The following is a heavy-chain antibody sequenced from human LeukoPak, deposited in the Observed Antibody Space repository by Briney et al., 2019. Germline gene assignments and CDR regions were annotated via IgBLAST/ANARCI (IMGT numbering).Heavy chain of an antibody. V-gene: IGHV1-8*01. CDR3: ARGRGSDNENYFDY. CDR1: GYTFTSHD. D-gene: IGHD3-16*01. J-gene: IGHJ4*01. CDR2: MNPNSGNT. Sequence: ASVKVSCKASGYTFTSHDINWVRQATGQGLEWMGWMNPNSGNTGYAQRFQGRVTMTKSTSLSTVYMELSSLRSEDTAVYYCARGRGSDNENYFDYWGHGTRVTVSS.